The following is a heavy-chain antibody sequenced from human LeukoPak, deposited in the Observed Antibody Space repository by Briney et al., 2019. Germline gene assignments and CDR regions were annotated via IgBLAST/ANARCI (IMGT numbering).Heavy chain of an antibody. Sequence: SETLSLTCAVSGYSISSGYYWGWIRQPPGKGLEWIGSIYHSGSTYYNPSLKSRVTISVDTSKNQFSLKLSSVTAADTAVYYCARGGLRYFDWLPKNFDYWGQEPWSPSPQ. V-gene: IGHV4-38-2*01. CDR1: GYSISSGYY. D-gene: IGHD3-9*01. CDR3: ARGGLRYFDWLPKNFDY. CDR2: IYHSGST. J-gene: IGHJ4*01.